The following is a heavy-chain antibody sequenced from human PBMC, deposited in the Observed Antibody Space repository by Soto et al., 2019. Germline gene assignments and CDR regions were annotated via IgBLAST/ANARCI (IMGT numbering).Heavy chain of an antibody. V-gene: IGHV3-23*01. CDR3: AKLGAYSTSAIDS. J-gene: IGHJ4*02. CDR2: ISASAATT. D-gene: IGHD6-6*01. CDR1: GFTFSSYA. Sequence: GGSLRLSCAPSGFTFSSYAMSWVRQAPGKGLEWVSAISASAATTYYADSVKGRFTISRDNSKNTLYVQMNSLRAEDTAIYYCAKLGAYSTSAIDSWGQGALVTVSS.